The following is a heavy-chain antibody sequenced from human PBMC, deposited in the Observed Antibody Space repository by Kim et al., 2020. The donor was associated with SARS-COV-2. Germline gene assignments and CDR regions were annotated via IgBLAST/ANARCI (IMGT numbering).Heavy chain of an antibody. CDR3: ARGQPSGSGWWVDY. CDR1: GYTFTGYY. CDR2: INPNSGGT. J-gene: IGHJ4*02. V-gene: IGHV1-2*06. D-gene: IGHD6-19*01. Sequence: ASVKVSCKASGYTFTGYYMHWVRQAPGQGLEWMGRINPNSGGTNYAQKFQGRVTMTRDTSISTAYMELSRLRSDDTAVYYCARGQPSGSGWWVDYWGQGTLVTVSS.